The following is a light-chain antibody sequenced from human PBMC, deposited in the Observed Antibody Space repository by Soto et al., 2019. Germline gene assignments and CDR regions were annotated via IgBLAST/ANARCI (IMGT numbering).Light chain of an antibody. CDR2: AAS. V-gene: IGKV1-17*01. Sequence: DIQMTQSPSSLSASVGDRVTITCRASQGIRSDLGWFQQKPGKAPKRLIYAASSLESGVPSRFSGSGSGTEFTLTISSLRPEDFATYYCLQHNLYPLAFGGGTKVDIK. J-gene: IGKJ4*01. CDR1: QGIRSD. CDR3: LQHNLYPLA.